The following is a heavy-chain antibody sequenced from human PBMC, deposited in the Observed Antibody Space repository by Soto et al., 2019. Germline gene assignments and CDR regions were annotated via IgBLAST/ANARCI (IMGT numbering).Heavy chain of an antibody. CDR3: AKGNSWSSAIVLDI. D-gene: IGHD2-2*02. CDR1: GFTFSSYA. CDR2: ISGSGGST. V-gene: IGHV3-23*01. Sequence: PVVSLRLSCAASGFTFSSYAMNWVRQAPGKGLEWVSAISGSGGSTYYADSVKGRFTISRDSSKNTLYLQMNSLRAEHTAVYFCAKGNSWSSAIVLDIWGKGTMITVS. J-gene: IGHJ3*02.